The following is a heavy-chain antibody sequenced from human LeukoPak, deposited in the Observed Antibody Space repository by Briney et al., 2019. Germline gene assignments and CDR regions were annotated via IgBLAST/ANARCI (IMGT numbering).Heavy chain of an antibody. CDR1: GYTFTGYY. Sequence: ASVKVSCKASGYTFTGYYMHWVRQAPGQGLEWMGWINPNSGGTNYAQKSQGRVTMTRDTSISTAYMELSRLRSDDTAVYYCARLNSPQWLANYYFDYWGQGTLVTVSS. V-gene: IGHV1-2*02. J-gene: IGHJ4*02. D-gene: IGHD6-19*01. CDR3: ARLNSPQWLANYYFDY. CDR2: INPNSGGT.